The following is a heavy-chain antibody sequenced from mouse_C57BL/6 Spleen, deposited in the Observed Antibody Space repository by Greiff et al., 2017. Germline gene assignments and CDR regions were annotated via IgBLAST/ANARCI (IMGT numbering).Heavy chain of an antibody. J-gene: IGHJ2*01. D-gene: IGHD1-1*01. CDR3: ARFITTARKFDY. Sequence: QVQLQQPGAELVMPGASVKLSCKASGYTFTSYWMHWVKQRPGQGLEWSGEIDPSDSYTNYNQQFKGKSTLTVDKSSSTAYMQLSSLTSEDSAVYYCARFITTARKFDYWGQGTTLSVSS. CDR1: GYTFTSYW. V-gene: IGHV1-69*01. CDR2: IDPSDSYT.